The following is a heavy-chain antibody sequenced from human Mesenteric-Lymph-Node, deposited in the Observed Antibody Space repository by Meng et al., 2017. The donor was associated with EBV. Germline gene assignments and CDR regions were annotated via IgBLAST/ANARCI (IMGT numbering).Heavy chain of an antibody. D-gene: IGHD3-22*01. Sequence: QVQLVQSGVEVKKPGASVKVSCKTSGYTYSTNGITWVRQAPGQGLEWMGRISTYSGHTIYAQNFQGRVTMTTDTSTSTAYMELRSLTSDDTAVYYCAREGIYYYDSRGFDYWGQGTLGTVDS. CDR2: ISTYSGHT. CDR1: GYTYSTNG. V-gene: IGHV1-18*01. CDR3: AREGIYYYDSRGFDY. J-gene: IGHJ4*02.